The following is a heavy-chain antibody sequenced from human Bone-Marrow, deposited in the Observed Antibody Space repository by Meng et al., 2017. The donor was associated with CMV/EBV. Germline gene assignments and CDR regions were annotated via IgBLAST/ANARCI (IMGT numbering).Heavy chain of an antibody. CDR2: IYHSGST. CDR1: SISSSNW. J-gene: IGHJ5*02. D-gene: IGHD2-15*01. V-gene: IGHV4-4*02. Sequence: SISSSNWWSWVRQPPGKGLEWIGEIYHSGSTNYNPSLKSRVTISVGKSKNQFSLKLSSVTAADTAVYYCARDIEYCSGGSCYESWFDPWGQGTLVTVSS. CDR3: ARDIEYCSGGSCYESWFDP.